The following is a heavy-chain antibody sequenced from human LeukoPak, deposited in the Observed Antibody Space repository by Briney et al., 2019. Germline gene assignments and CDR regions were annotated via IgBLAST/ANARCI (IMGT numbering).Heavy chain of an antibody. V-gene: IGHV4-59*01. J-gene: IGHJ6*03. CDR2: IYNSVYI. CDR3: ATSGGTSDYYYYMDV. CDR1: GASISSNY. Sequence: SETLSLTCSVSGASISSNYWTWIRKPPGKGLEWIGYIYNSVYINYSPSLKSRVTISVDTSRNHFSLKLSSVTAADTAVYYCATSGGTSDYYYYMDVCGKGTTVTVSS. D-gene: IGHD2-15*01.